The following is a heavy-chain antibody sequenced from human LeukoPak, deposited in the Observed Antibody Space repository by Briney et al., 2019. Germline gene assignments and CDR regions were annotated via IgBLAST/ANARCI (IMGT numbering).Heavy chain of an antibody. CDR3: ARDLGGWELLNWFDP. Sequence: SVKVSCKASGYTFTGYYMHWVRQAPGQGLEWMGRINPNSGGTNYAQKFQGRVTVTRDTSISTAYMELSRLRSDDTAVYYCARDLGGWELLNWFDPWGQGTLVTVSS. D-gene: IGHD1-26*01. CDR2: INPNSGGT. V-gene: IGHV1-2*06. CDR1: GYTFTGYY. J-gene: IGHJ5*02.